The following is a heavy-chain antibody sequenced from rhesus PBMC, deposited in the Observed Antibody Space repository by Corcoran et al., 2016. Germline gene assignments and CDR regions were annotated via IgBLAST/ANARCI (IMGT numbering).Heavy chain of an antibody. Sequence: EVQLVESGGGLVQPGGSLRLSCAASGFTFSSTRMNWIRQAPRKRLEWVADIKYDGSEKYYVDSVKGRFTISRDNAKNSLYLQMNSLRAEDTAVYYCVGSFEYFEFWGQGALVTVSS. CDR3: VGSFEYFEF. CDR2: IKYDGSEK. V-gene: IGHV3S35*01. J-gene: IGHJ1*01. CDR1: GFTFSSTR.